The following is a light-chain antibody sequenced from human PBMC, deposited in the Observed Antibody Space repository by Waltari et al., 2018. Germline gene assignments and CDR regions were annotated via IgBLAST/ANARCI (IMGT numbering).Light chain of an antibody. V-gene: IGLV2-8*01. Sequence: HSALTQPPSASGSPGQSVTISCTGTRSDVGGFDSVSWYQQHPGKAPKLIIPEVTKRPSGVPDRFSGSKSGNTASLTVSGLQADDEADYYCSSFAGSNNYVFGTGTKVTVL. CDR1: RSDVGGFDS. CDR3: SSFAGSNNYV. J-gene: IGLJ1*01. CDR2: EVT.